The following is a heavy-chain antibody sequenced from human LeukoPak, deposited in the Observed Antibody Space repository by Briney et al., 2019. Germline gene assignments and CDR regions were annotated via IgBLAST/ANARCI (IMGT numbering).Heavy chain of an antibody. V-gene: IGHV3-64D*06. Sequence: GGSLRLSCSASGFTFSRYAMHWVRHAPGKGLEYVSAISSNGGSTYYTDSVKGRFTISRDNSKNTLYLQMSSLRTEDTAVYYCVKDGSGSYYTYYFDYWGQGTLVTVSS. CDR2: ISSNGGST. D-gene: IGHD3-10*01. J-gene: IGHJ4*02. CDR3: VKDGSGSYYTYYFDY. CDR1: GFTFSRYA.